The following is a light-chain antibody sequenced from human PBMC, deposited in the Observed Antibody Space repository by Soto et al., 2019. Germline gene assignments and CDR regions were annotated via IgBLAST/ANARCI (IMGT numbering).Light chain of an antibody. J-gene: IGLJ2*01. Sequence: QSALTQPPSASGSPGQSVTISCTGTSSDIGVYDYVSWYQQHPGKAPKLIIYEVTKRPSGVPDRFSASKSGNTASLTVSGLQAEDEAYYYCSSYAGPKDLTLFGGGNKLTVL. V-gene: IGLV2-8*01. CDR2: EVT. CDR1: SSDIGVYDY. CDR3: SSYAGPKDLTL.